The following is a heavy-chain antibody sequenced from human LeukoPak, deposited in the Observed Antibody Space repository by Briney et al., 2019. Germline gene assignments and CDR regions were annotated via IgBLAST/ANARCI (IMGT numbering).Heavy chain of an antibody. J-gene: IGHJ6*02. Sequence: ASVKVSCKASGYTFTSYYMHWVRQAPGQGLEWMGIINPSGGSTSYAQKFQGRVTMTRDTSTSTVYMELSRLRSDDTAVYYCARANQLLYPHYGMDVWGQGTTVTVSS. CDR2: INPSGGST. CDR3: ARANQLLYPHYGMDV. V-gene: IGHV1-46*01. D-gene: IGHD2-2*02. CDR1: GYTFTSYY.